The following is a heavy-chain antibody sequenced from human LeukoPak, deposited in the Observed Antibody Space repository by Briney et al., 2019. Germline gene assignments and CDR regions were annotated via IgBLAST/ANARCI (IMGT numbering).Heavy chain of an antibody. V-gene: IGHV5-51*01. J-gene: IGHJ4*02. CDR3: ARHLSRGSGTYYNPDMDY. D-gene: IGHD3-10*01. CDR1: GYSFTTSW. CDR2: IYPGDSDA. Sequence: GESLRISCKGFGYSFTTSWIGWARQMPGKGLEWMGIIYPGDSDARYSPSFQGHVTISADKSNSAVYLQWSSLKASDTAMYYCARHLSRGSGTYYNPDMDYWGQGTLATVSS.